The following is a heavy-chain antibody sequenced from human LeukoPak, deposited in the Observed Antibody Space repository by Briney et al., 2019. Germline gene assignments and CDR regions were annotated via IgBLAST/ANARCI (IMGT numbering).Heavy chain of an antibody. D-gene: IGHD3-22*01. CDR1: GFTFDDYG. V-gene: IGHV3-20*04. Sequence: GGSLRLSCAASGFTFDDYGMSWVRQAPGKGLEWVSGINWNGGSTGYADSVKGRFTISRDNAKNSPYLQMNSLRAEDTALYYCARVNYYYDSSGSYEFDYWGQGTLVTVSS. CDR3: ARVNYYYDSSGSYEFDY. J-gene: IGHJ4*02. CDR2: INWNGGST.